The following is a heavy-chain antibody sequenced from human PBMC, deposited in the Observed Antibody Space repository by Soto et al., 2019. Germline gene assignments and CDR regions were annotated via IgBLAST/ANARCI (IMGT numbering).Heavy chain of an antibody. CDR1: GYTFTSYA. CDR3: ARDRARSAFDI. J-gene: IGHJ3*02. V-gene: IGHV1-3*01. CDR2: INAGNGNT. Sequence: ASVKVSCKASGYTFTSYAMHWARQAPGQRLEWMGWINAGNGNTKYSQKFQGRVTITRDTSASTAYMELSSLRSEDTAVYYCARDRARSAFDIWGQGTMVTVSS.